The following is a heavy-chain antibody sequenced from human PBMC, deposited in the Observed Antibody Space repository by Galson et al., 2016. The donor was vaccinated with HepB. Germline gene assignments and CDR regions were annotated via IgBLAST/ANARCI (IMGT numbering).Heavy chain of an antibody. CDR2: ITHSGSA. CDR1: GEFFIGYY. J-gene: IGHJ4*02. D-gene: IGHD6-13*01. CDR3: SRVTDSRSWHDAH. V-gene: IGHV4-34*01. Sequence: SETLSLTCDVYGEFFIGYYWSWIRQSPGKGLEWIGEITHSGSATYNPSRKSQVTISIDTCKNQFSLKVNSVTAADTAGYFCSRVTDSRSWHDAHWCQGTPVTVSS.